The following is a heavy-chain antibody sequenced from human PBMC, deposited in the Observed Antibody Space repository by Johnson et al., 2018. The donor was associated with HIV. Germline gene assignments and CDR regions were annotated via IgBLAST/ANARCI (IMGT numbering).Heavy chain of an antibody. CDR3: AKDLTYGDYEGDAFDI. V-gene: IGHV3-23*04. D-gene: IGHD4-17*01. Sequence: VQLVESGGGLVQPGGSLRLSCAASGFTFSSYTMNWVRQAPGKGLEWVSGVSGSGGSTYYADSVKGRFTISRDNSNNTLFLQMNSLRAEDTALYYCAKDLTYGDYEGDAFDIWGQGTMLTVSS. CDR1: GFTFSSYT. J-gene: IGHJ3*02. CDR2: VSGSGGST.